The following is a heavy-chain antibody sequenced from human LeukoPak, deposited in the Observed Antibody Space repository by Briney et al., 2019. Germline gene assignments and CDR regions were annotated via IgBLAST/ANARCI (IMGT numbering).Heavy chain of an antibody. J-gene: IGHJ3*02. CDR1: GGSISSYD. V-gene: IGHV4-59*01. Sequence: SETLSLTCTVSGGSISSYDWSWIRQPPGKGLEWIGYIYYSGSTNYNPSLKSRVTISVDTSKNQFSLKLSSVTAADTAVYYCATERGYSYGQGAFDIWGQGTMVTVSS. CDR3: ATERGYSYGQGAFDI. CDR2: IYYSGST. D-gene: IGHD5-18*01.